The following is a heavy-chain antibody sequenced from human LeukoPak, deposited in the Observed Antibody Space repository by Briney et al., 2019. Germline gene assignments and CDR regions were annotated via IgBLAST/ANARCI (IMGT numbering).Heavy chain of an antibody. CDR2: ISGSGSST. Sequence: GGSLRPSCAASGFTFSSYAMSWVRQAPGKGLEWVSSISGSGSSTYYADSVKGRFTISRDNSKNTLYLQMNSLRAEVTAVYCCAKAGTYYYGSGRFDYWGQGTLVTVSS. V-gene: IGHV3-23*01. J-gene: IGHJ4*02. CDR3: AKAGTYYYGSGRFDY. D-gene: IGHD3-10*01. CDR1: GFTFSSYA.